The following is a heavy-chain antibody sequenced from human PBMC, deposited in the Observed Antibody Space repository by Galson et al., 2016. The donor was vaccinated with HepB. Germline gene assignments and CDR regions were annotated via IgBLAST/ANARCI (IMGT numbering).Heavy chain of an antibody. J-gene: IGHJ4*02. CDR2: ISISSNFI. CDR1: GFTFSHYT. V-gene: IGHV3-21*01. Sequence: ALRLSCAAAGFTFSHYTMNRVRHPPGKGLEWVSSISISSNFIHYADSVKGRFTISRDNAQNSLFLQMSSLRAEDTAIYYCAKDSILDDWGQGILVTVSS. D-gene: IGHD3-3*01. CDR3: AKDSILDD.